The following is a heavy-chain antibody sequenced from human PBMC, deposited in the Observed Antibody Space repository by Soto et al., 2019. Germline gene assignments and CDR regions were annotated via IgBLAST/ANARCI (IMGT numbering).Heavy chain of an antibody. CDR2: IYYSGST. CDR3: ARLCGYYHAF. Sequence: SETLSLTCTVSGGSMSSYYWSWIRQPPGKGLEWIGYIYYSGSTNYNPSLKSRVTISVDTSKNQFSLKVSSVTAADTAVYYCARLCGYYHAFWGQGTLVTVSS. V-gene: IGHV4-59*08. CDR1: GGSMSSYY. J-gene: IGHJ4*02. D-gene: IGHD3-22*01.